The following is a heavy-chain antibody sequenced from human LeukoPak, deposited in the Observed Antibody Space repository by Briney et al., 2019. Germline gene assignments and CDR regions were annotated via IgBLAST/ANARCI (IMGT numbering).Heavy chain of an antibody. CDR1: GDSVSSNSVV. CDR3: ARGVMDV. Sequence: SQTLSLTCAISGDSVSSNSVVWNWIRQSPSRGLEWLGRTYYRSKWYNDYAVSAKSRITINPDTSRNQFSLQLNSVTPEDTAVYYCARGVMDVWGQGTTVTVSS. CDR2: TYYRSKWYN. V-gene: IGHV6-1*01. J-gene: IGHJ6*02.